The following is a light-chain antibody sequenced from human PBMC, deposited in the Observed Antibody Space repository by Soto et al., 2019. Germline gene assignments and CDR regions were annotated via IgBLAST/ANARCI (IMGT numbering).Light chain of an antibody. CDR1: QGISSD. Sequence: GDRVTITCRASQGISSDLAWYQQKPGQAPKLLIYDASSLESGVPSRFSGSGSGTDFTLTISSLQPEDFATYYCQQFNSYPRTFGPGTKVDIK. V-gene: IGKV1-13*02. CDR2: DAS. CDR3: QQFNSYPRT. J-gene: IGKJ3*01.